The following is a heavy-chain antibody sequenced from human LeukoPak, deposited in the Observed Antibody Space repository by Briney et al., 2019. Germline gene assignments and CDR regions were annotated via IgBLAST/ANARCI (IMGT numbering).Heavy chain of an antibody. V-gene: IGHV1-18*01. CDR3: ARDREVWTYGDYGVGDAFDI. Sequence: EASVKVSCKASGYTFTSYGISWVRQAPGQGLEWMGWISAYNGNTNYAQKLQGRVTMTTDTSTSTAYMELRSLRSDDTAVYYCARDREVWTYGDYGVGDAFDIWGQGTMVTVSS. CDR2: ISAYNGNT. D-gene: IGHD4-17*01. CDR1: GYTFTSYG. J-gene: IGHJ3*02.